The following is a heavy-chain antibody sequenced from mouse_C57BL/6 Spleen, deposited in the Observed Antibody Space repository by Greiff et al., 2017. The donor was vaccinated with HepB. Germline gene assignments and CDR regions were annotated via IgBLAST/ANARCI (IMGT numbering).Heavy chain of an antibody. CDR2: ISSGGSYT. V-gene: IGHV5-6*01. CDR1: GFTFSSYG. Sequence: EVQVVESGGDLVKPGGSLKLSCAASGFTFSSYGMSWVRQTPDKRLEWVATISSGGSYTYYPDSVKGRFTISRDNAKNTLYLQMSSLKSEDTAMYYCASYSKAPFAYWGQGTLVTVSA. J-gene: IGHJ3*01. D-gene: IGHD2-5*01. CDR3: ASYSKAPFAY.